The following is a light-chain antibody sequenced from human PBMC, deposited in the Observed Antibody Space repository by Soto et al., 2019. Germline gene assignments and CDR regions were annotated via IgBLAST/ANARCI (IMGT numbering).Light chain of an antibody. CDR1: SSNIGSNY. Sequence: QSALTQPPSASGTPWQRVTISCSGSSSNIGSNYVYWYQQLPGTAPKLLIYRNNQRPSGVPDRFSGSKSGTSASLAISGLRSEDEADYYCAAWDDSLSAHYVFGTGTKVTVL. CDR3: AAWDDSLSAHYV. CDR2: RNN. V-gene: IGLV1-47*01. J-gene: IGLJ1*01.